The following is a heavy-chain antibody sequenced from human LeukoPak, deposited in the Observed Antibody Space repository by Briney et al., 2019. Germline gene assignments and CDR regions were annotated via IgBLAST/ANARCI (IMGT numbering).Heavy chain of an antibody. CDR1: GFTFSSYS. CDR2: ISSSSSYI. CDR3: AREAAAGNYFDY. J-gene: IGHJ4*02. V-gene: IGHV3-21*01. Sequence: GGSLRLSCAASGFTFSSYSMNWVRQAPGKGLEWVSSISSSSSYIYYADSVKGRFTISRDNAKNSLYLQMNGLRAEDTAVYYCAREAAAGNYFDYWGQGTLVTVSS. D-gene: IGHD6-13*01.